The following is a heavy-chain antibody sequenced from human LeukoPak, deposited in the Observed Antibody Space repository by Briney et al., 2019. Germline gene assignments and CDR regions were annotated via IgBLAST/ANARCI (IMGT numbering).Heavy chain of an antibody. CDR2: FEPEDGAT. CDR1: GDTRTELY. CDR3: ATLPPGYSNYPVTDH. J-gene: IGHJ4*02. Sequence: ASVKVSCKVSGDTRTELYMHWVRQAPGKGLEWMGGFEPEDGATFYALKFQGRVTMTEDTSTHTAYLELSSLTSEDTAVYHCATLPPGYSNYPVTDHWGQGTLVTVSS. D-gene: IGHD4-11*01. V-gene: IGHV1-24*01.